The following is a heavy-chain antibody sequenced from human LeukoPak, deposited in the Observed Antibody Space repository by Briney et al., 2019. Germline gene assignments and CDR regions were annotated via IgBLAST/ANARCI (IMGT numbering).Heavy chain of an antibody. CDR1: GASISSYY. J-gene: IGHJ4*02. Sequence: PSETLSLTCTVSGASISSYYWNWIRQPPGKGLEWIGYVYYSGSTNYNPSLKSRVPMSVDTSKNHFSLKLSSVTAADTAVYYCARENSSRIDYWGQGTLVTVSS. D-gene: IGHD6-13*01. CDR3: ARENSSRIDY. CDR2: VYYSGST. V-gene: IGHV4-59*01.